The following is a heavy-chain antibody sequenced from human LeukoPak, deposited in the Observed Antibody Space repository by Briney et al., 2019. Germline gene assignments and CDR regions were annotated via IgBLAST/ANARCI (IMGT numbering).Heavy chain of an antibody. CDR3: VRDSGYGLDAFDI. V-gene: IGHV6-1*01. CDR1: GDSVSSNSAA. CDR2: TYYRSKWYN. Sequence: SQTLSLTCAISGDSVSSNSAAWNWIRQSPSRGLEWLGRTYYRSKWYNDYPVFMKSRITINPDTSKTQFSLQLKSVTPEDTAVYYCVRDSGYGLDAFDIWGQGTKVTVSS. J-gene: IGHJ3*02. D-gene: IGHD5-12*01.